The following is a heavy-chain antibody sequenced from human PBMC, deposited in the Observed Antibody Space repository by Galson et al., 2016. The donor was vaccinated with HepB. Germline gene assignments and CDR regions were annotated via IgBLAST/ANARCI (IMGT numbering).Heavy chain of an antibody. J-gene: IGHJ3*02. Sequence: SLRLSCAASGFTFSKYALHWVRQAPGKGLEWVAVISTNGINEKYEDSVKGRFTVSRDNSKNTADLQMNSLRPEDTAVYYCAKDQGVLRHFDWLTYDAFDMWGQGTMVTVSS. V-gene: IGHV3-30*18. D-gene: IGHD3-9*01. CDR3: AKDQGVLRHFDWLTYDAFDM. CDR2: ISTNGINE. CDR1: GFTFSKYA.